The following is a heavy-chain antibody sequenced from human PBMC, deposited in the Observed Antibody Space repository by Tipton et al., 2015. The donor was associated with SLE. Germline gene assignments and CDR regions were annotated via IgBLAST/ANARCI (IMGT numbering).Heavy chain of an antibody. CDR2: IYTSGST. CDR3: ARLDGSGWDAFDI. CDR1: GGSISSYY. D-gene: IGHD3-10*01. J-gene: IGHJ3*02. Sequence: TLSLTCTVSGGSISSYYWSWIRQPPGKGLEWIGYIYTSGSTNYNPSLKSRVTISVDTSKNQFSLKLSSVTAADTAVYYCARLDGSGWDAFDIWGQGTMVTVSS. V-gene: IGHV4-4*09.